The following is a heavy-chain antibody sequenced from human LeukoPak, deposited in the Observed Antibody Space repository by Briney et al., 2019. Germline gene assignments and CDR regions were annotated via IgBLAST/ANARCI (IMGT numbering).Heavy chain of an antibody. Sequence: SETLSLTCTVSGGSISSSSYCWGWIRQPPGKGLEWIGEINHSGSTNYNPSLKSRVTISVDTSKNQFSLKLSSVTAADTAVYYCARPTIALLAFDIWGQGTMVTVSS. CDR1: GGSISSSSYC. J-gene: IGHJ3*02. CDR3: ARPTIALLAFDI. D-gene: IGHD5-24*01. CDR2: INHSGST. V-gene: IGHV4-39*07.